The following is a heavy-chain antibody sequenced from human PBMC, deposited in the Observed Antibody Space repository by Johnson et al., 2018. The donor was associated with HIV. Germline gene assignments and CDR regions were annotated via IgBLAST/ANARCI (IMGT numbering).Heavy chain of an antibody. Sequence: QMLLVESGGRVVQPGGSLRFSCAAFGFTFSNYVMHWVRQAAGKGLEWVAFIRYDGSNNYYVDSVKGRYTISRDNAKNSLYLQMNSLRAEDTAVYYCAKDRWLRLPGAEFFCDIWGQGTMVTVSS. CDR1: GFTFSNYV. J-gene: IGHJ3*02. V-gene: IGHV3-30*02. CDR2: IRYDGSNN. D-gene: IGHD5-12*01. CDR3: AKDRWLRLPGAEFFCDI.